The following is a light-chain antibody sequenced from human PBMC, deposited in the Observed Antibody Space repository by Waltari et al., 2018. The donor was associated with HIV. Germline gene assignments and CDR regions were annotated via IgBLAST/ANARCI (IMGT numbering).Light chain of an antibody. CDR1: SSNIGSNT. V-gene: IGLV1-44*01. J-gene: IGLJ3*02. Sequence: QSVLTQPPSASGTPGQRVTIPCSGSSSNIGSNTINWYQQFPGTAPKLLIYSNNQRPSGVPDRFSGSKSGTSASLAISGLQSEDEADYYCAAWDDSLNGWVFGGGTKLTVL. CDR2: SNN. CDR3: AAWDDSLNGWV.